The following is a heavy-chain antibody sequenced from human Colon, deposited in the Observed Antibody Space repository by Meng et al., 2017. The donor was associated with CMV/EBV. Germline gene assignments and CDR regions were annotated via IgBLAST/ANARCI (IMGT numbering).Heavy chain of an antibody. CDR1: GFTFNRNS. CDR2: INGVGDTT. D-gene: IGHD6-6*01. V-gene: IGHV3-23*01. J-gene: IGHJ6*02. Sequence: GESLKISCAASGFTFNRNSMSWVRQAPGKGLEWVSGINGVGDTTYYADSVKGRFTISRDNAKNSLYLQMNSLRAEDTAVYYCARAKQLGGKTGYYGMDVWGQGTTVTVSS. CDR3: ARAKQLGGKTGYYGMDV.